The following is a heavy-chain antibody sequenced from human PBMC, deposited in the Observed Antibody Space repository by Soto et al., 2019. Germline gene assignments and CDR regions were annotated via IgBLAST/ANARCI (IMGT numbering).Heavy chain of an antibody. CDR2: IGHLETT. J-gene: IGHJ4*02. V-gene: IGHV4-30-2*06. CDR1: GGTKSYDGNC. D-gene: IGHD5-12*01. Sequence: SETLSLTCCVSGGTKSYDGNCWSCIRQSPEKGREWRGCIGHLETTYYNPSFKGRLSLSIDRTRNQFSLSLSSMTAAYKAVYYCARGGGYDSFDFWGQGIQVTVSS. CDR3: ARGGGYDSFDF.